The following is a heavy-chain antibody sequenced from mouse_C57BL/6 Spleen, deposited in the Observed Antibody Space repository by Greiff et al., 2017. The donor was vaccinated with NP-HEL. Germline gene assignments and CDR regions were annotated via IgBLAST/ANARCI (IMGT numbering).Heavy chain of an antibody. CDR2: ISYDGSN. CDR1: GYSITSGYY. CDR3: ARDYYGSSGFAY. D-gene: IGHD1-1*01. J-gene: IGHJ3*01. Sequence: EVKLQESGPGLVKPSQSLSLTCSVTGYSITSGYYWNWIRQFPGNKLEWMGYISYDGSNNYNPSLKNRISITRDTSKNQFFLKLNSVTTEDTATYYCARDYYGSSGFAYWGQGTLVTGSA. V-gene: IGHV3-6*01.